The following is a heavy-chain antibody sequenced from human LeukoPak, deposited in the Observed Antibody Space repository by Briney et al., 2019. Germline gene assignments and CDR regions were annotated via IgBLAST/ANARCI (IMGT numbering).Heavy chain of an antibody. CDR1: GFTFSSYA. CDR2: IRDKANTYAT. V-gene: IGHV3-73*01. J-gene: IGHJ4*02. CDR3: ASYDSSGSHFDS. D-gene: IGHD3-22*01. Sequence: PGGSLRLSCAASGFTFSSYAMHWVRQASGKGLEWVGRIRDKANTYATAYAASVKGRFTVSRDDSKNTAYLQMNSLKTEDTAVYYCASYDSSGSHFDSWGQGTLVTVSS.